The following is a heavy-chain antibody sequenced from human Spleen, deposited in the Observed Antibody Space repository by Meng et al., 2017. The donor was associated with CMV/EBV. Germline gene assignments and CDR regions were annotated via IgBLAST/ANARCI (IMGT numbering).Heavy chain of an antibody. CDR1: KLTLSDYY. D-gene: IGHD2-15*01. J-gene: IGHJ4*02. V-gene: IGHV3-11*04. CDR3: ASNGGLAGRLLYY. CDR2: ISSGGFTI. Sequence: GESLKISCADSKLTLSDYYMSWIRQAPGKGLEWVSYISSGGFTIYYADSVKGRCTISRDNAKNSVYLQMNSLRAEDTAVYYCASNGGLAGRLLYYWGRGTLVTVSS.